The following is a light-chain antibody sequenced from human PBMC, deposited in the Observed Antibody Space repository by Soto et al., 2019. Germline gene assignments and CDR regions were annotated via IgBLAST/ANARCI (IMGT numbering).Light chain of an antibody. CDR3: SSYTTSNTRQIV. CDR1: SSDVGGYNY. CDR2: DVT. Sequence: QSALTQPASVSGSPGQSITISCTGTSSDVGGYNYVSWYQHHPGKAPKLIIYDVTNRPSGVSNPFSGSKSGNTASLTISGLQHKHEADYYCSSYTTSNTRQIVFGTGTKVXVL. V-gene: IGLV2-14*03. J-gene: IGLJ1*01.